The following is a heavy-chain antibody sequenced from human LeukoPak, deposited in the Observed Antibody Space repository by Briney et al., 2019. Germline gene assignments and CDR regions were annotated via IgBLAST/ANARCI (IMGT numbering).Heavy chain of an antibody. CDR3: ARGVSGGSGSYPHAFDI. CDR2: ISAYNGNT. D-gene: IGHD3-10*01. Sequence: ASVKVSCKASGYTFTSYGISWVRQAPGQGLEWMGRISAYNGNTNYAQKLQGRVTMTTDTSTSTAYMELRSLRSDDTAVYYCARGVSGGSGSYPHAFDIWGQGTMVTVSS. V-gene: IGHV1-18*01. CDR1: GYTFTSYG. J-gene: IGHJ3*02.